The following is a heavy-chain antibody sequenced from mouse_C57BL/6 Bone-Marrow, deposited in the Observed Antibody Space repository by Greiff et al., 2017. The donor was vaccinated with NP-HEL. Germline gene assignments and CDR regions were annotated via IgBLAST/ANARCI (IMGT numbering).Heavy chain of an antibody. J-gene: IGHJ3*01. CDR3: TRDLGYDGTAWFAY. CDR1: GFTFSSYA. V-gene: IGHV5-9-1*02. CDR2: ISSGGDYI. D-gene: IGHD2-3*01. Sequence: EVQRVESGEGLVKPGGSLKLSCAASGFTFSSYAMSWVRQTPEKRLEWVAYISSGGDYIYYADTVKGRFTISRDNARNTLYLQMSSLKSEDTAMYYCTRDLGYDGTAWFAYWGQGTLVTVSA.